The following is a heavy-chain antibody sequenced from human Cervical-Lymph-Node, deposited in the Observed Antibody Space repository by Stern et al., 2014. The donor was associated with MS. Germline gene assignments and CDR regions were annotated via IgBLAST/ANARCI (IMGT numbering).Heavy chain of an antibody. CDR1: GDTFNNYG. D-gene: IGHD3-22*01. Sequence: VQLVESGAEVKKPGSSVKVSCKASGDTFNNYGISWVRQAPGQGPEWMGRITPIVDLANSAQKFQDRVTISADKSTNTAYMELSSLRSDDTAVYYYARDLYHDGSAYRTTPLFDFWGQGTLVTVSS. V-gene: IGHV1-69*09. CDR3: ARDLYHDGSAYRTTPLFDF. CDR2: ITPIVDLA. J-gene: IGHJ4*02.